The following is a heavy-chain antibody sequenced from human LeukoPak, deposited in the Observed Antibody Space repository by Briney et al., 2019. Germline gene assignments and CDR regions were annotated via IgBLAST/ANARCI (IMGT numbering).Heavy chain of an antibody. CDR2: LKSDGSST. J-gene: IGHJ4*02. Sequence: GGSLRLSCAASGFKLSSYYMDWVRQGPGKGLVWVSRLKSDGSSTKYADSVQGRFTISRDDAKNTLYLQMTSVRVEDAAVYYCARSTMETQYFDRWGQGTLVTVSS. CDR3: ARSTMETQYFDR. CDR1: GFKLSSYY. V-gene: IGHV3-74*03. D-gene: IGHD1-1*01.